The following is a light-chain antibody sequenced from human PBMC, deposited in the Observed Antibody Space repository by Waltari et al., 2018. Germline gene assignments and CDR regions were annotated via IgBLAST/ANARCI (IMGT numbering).Light chain of an antibody. J-gene: IGLJ3*02. CDR3: QVWDGNNDVGV. CDR2: YDS. V-gene: IGLV3-21*04. CDR1: SIGSTS. Sequence: SYVLTQPPSVSVAPGETASVTCGGDSIGSTSVHWYQQKPGQAPVLVIYYDSDRPSGIPERFSGSNSGDTATLTLSRVEVGDEADYYCQVWDGNNDVGVFGGGTKLTVL.